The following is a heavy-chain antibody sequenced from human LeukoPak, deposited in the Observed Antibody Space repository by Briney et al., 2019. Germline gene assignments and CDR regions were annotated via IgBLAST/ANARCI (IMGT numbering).Heavy chain of an antibody. V-gene: IGHV3-7*01. CDR1: GLTFRSYW. CDR2: IKQDGSGK. D-gene: IGHD4-17*01. Sequence: GGSLRLSCAASGLTFRSYWMSWVRQAPGKGLEWVANIKQDGSGKYYVDSVKGRFTISRDNAKNSLYLQMNSLRAEDTAVYYCARDSYGDYALAWFDPWGQGTLVTVSS. J-gene: IGHJ5*02. CDR3: ARDSYGDYALAWFDP.